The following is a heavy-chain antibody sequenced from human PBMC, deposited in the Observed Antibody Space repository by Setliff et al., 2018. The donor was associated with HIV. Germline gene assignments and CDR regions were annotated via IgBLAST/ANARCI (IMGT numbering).Heavy chain of an antibody. CDR1: GYTFSGNY. D-gene: IGHD3-22*01. Sequence: GASVKVSCKASGYTFSGNYIHWVRQAPGQGLEWMGWINPNTGLTNYAQKFQGRVTMTRDTSITTAYMEWSRLRSDDTAVYYCARDYFDSSAYHYGFGAFDIWGQGTMVTVSS. V-gene: IGHV1-2*02. CDR2: INPNTGLT. J-gene: IGHJ3*02. CDR3: ARDYFDSSAYHYGFGAFDI.